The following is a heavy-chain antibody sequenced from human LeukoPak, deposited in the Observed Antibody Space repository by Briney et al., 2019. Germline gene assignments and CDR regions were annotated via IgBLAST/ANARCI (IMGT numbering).Heavy chain of an antibody. CDR2: IYHSGST. CDR1: GGSISSGGYS. J-gene: IGHJ5*02. CDR3: ARGEMVRGAINP. Sequence: SETLSLTCAVSGGSISSGGYSWSWIRQPPGKGLEWIGYIYHSGSTYYNPSLKSRVTISVDRSKNQFSLKLSSVTAADTAVYYCARGEMVRGAINPWGQGTLVTVSS. D-gene: IGHD3-10*01. V-gene: IGHV4-30-2*01.